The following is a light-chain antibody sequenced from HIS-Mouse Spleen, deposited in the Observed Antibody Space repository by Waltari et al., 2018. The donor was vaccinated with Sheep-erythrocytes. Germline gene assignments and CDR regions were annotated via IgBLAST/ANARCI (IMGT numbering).Light chain of an antibody. J-gene: IGLJ3*02. V-gene: IGLV1-36*01. CDR2: YDD. CDR3: AAWDDSLNGWV. Sequence: QSVLTQPPSVSAAPRQRVTSSCSESSSNIGNNAVNWYKQLPGKTPKLLIYYDDLLPSGVSDRFSGSKSGTSASLAISGLQSEDEADYYCAAWDDSLNGWVFGGGTKLTVL. CDR1: SSNIGNNA.